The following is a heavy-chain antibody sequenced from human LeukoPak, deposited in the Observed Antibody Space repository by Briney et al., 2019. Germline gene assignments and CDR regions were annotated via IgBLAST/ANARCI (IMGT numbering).Heavy chain of an antibody. CDR2: IYYSGST. CDR1: GGSITSYY. CDR3: ARIGSSWNFDFDY. Sequence: PSETPSLTCTVSGGSITSYYWSWIRQPPGKGLEWIGYIYYSGSTNYNPSLKSRVTISVDTYKNQFSLKLSSVTAADTAVYYCARIGSSWNFDFDYWGQGTLVTVSS. J-gene: IGHJ4*02. V-gene: IGHV4-59*01. D-gene: IGHD6-13*01.